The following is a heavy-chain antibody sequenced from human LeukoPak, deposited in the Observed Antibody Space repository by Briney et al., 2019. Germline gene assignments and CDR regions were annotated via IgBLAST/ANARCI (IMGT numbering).Heavy chain of an antibody. D-gene: IGHD3-9*01. J-gene: IGHJ4*02. CDR2: ISAYNGNT. Sequence: GASVKVSCKASGYTFTGYYIHWVRQAPGQGLEWMGWISAYNGNTNYAQKLQGRVTVTTDTSTSTAYMELRSLRSDDTAVYYCARAITIPDYWGQGTLVTVSS. V-gene: IGHV1-18*04. CDR3: ARAITIPDY. CDR1: GYTFTGYY.